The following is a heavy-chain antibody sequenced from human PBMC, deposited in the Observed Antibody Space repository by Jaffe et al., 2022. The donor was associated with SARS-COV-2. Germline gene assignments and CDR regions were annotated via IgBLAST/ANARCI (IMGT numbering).Heavy chain of an antibody. CDR2: IIPILGIA. J-gene: IGHJ4*02. V-gene: IGHV1-69*02. D-gene: IGHD3-22*01. CDR1: GGTFSSYT. CDR3: ASTDFLDSDYYDSSGSRYYFDY. Sequence: QVQLVQSGAEVKKPGSSVKVSCKASGGTFSSYTISWVRQAPGQGLEWMGRIIPILGIANYAQKFQGRVTITADKSTSTAYMELSSLRSEDTAVYYCASTDFLDSDYYDSSGSRYYFDYWGQGTLVTVSS.